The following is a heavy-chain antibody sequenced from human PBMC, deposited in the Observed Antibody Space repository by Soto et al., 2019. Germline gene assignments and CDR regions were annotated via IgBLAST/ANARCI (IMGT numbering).Heavy chain of an antibody. V-gene: IGHV1-3*01. D-gene: IGHD3-3*01. CDR3: ARDPYKLRFLEWSPYSV. J-gene: IGHJ6*02. CDR2: INAGNGNT. Sequence: GASVKVSCKASGYTFTSYAMHWVRQAPGQRLEWMGWINAGNGNTKYSQKFQGRVTITRDTSASTAYMELSSLRSEDTAVYYCARDPYKLRFLEWSPYSVWGQGTTVTVSS. CDR1: GYTFTSYA.